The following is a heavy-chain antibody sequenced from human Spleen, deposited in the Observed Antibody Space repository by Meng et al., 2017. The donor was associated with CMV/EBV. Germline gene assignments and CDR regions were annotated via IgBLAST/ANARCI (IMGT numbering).Heavy chain of an antibody. CDR3: ARGPLTGTTWDYFDY. Sequence: ASVKVSCKASGYTFTGYYMHWVRQAPGQGLEWMGWINPNSGGTNYAQKFQGRVTMTRDTSISTAYMELSRLRSDDTAVYYCARGPLTGTTWDYFDYWGQGTLVTVSS. V-gene: IGHV1-2*02. CDR1: GYTFTGYY. J-gene: IGHJ4*02. CDR2: INPNSGGT. D-gene: IGHD1-7*01.